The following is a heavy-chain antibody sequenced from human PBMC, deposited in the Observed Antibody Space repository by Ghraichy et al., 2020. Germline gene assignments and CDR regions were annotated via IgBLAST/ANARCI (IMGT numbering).Heavy chain of an antibody. CDR3: ARGSVIVVVPAAIEHWFDP. CDR1: GGTFSSYT. Sequence: SVKVSCKASGGTFSSYTISWVRQAPGQGLEWMGRIIPILGIANYAQKFQGRVTITADKSTSTAYMELSSLRSEDTAVYYCARGSVIVVVPAAIEHWFDPWGQGTLVTVSS. J-gene: IGHJ5*02. D-gene: IGHD2-2*02. V-gene: IGHV1-69*02. CDR2: IIPILGIA.